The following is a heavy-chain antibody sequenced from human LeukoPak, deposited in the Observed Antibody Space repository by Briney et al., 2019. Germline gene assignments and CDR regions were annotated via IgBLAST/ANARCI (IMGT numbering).Heavy chain of an antibody. V-gene: IGHV4-4*07. CDR1: GGSISSYY. CDR3: ARVVSWGSGIRGAFDI. J-gene: IGHJ3*02. Sequence: NPSETLSLTCTVSGGSISSYYWSWIRQPAGKGLEWIGRIYTSGSTNYNPSLKSRVTMSVDTSKNQFSLKLSSVTAADTAVYYCARVVSWGSGIRGAFDIWGQGTMVTVSS. D-gene: IGHD3-10*01. CDR2: IYTSGST.